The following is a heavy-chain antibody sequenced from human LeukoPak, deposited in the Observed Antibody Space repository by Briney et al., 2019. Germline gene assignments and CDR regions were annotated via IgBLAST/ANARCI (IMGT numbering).Heavy chain of an antibody. D-gene: IGHD6-19*01. CDR1: GFTFSSYG. CDR3: AKSLYSSGWSVDY. CDR2: ISYDGSHK. V-gene: IGHV3-30*18. Sequence: PGGSLRLSCAASGFTFSSYGMHWVRQAPGKGLEWVAVISYDGSHKYYADSVKGRFTISRDNSKNTLYLQMNSLRVEDTAVFYCAKSLYSSGWSVDYWGQGALVTVSS. J-gene: IGHJ4*02.